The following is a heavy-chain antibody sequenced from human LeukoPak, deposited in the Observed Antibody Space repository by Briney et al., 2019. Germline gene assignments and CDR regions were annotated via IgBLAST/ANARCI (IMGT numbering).Heavy chain of an antibody. D-gene: IGHD3-3*01. V-gene: IGHV3-23*01. J-gene: IGHJ3*01. CDR1: GFTFSNCA. CDR3: AKGWSGYFRSPFDL. Sequence: GGSLRLSCVASGFTFSNCAMNWVRQAPGKGLEWVSVVTGDSGTTHYAGSVKGRFTISRGNSKNMVYLQMNSLRAEDTAIYYCAKGWSGYFRSPFDLWGRGTMVTVSA. CDR2: VTGDSGTT.